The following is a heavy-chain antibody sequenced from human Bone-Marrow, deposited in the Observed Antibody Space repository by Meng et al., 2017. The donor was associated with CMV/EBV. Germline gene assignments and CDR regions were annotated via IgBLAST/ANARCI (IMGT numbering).Heavy chain of an antibody. CDR1: GFTFSSYT. V-gene: IGHV3-30*04. CDR3: ASDHSSSSGADD. D-gene: IGHD6-6*01. CDR2: ISYDGNYT. J-gene: IGHJ4*02. Sequence: GGSLRLSCAASGFTFSSYTIHWVRPTPGKGLEWVACISYDGNYTYYVDSVKGRFTISRNNSDNTLYRQMSSLGAEDTDVYYGASDHSSSSGADDWGQGTLVTVSS.